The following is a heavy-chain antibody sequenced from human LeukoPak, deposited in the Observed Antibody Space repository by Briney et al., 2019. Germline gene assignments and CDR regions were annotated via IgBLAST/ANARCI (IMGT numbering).Heavy chain of an antibody. J-gene: IGHJ4*02. CDR3: ARDGGSSWYFDY. CDR1: GLRFSDYY. D-gene: IGHD6-13*01. V-gene: IGHV3-11*04. Sequence: GGSLRLSCAASGLRFSDYYVSWIRQAPGKGLEWVSYISSSGNTTYHADSVKGRFTISRDNAKNSLYLQMSSLRAEDTAVYYCARDGGSSWYFDYWGQGTLVTVSS. CDR2: ISSSGNTT.